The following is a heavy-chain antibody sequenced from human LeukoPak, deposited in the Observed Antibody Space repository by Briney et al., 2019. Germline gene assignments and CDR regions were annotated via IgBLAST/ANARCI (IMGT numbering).Heavy chain of an antibody. Sequence: AASVKVSCKSPGYTFINYVINWVRQAPGQGREWMGWINTYNGNKDYAQKLQGRVTMTLHTYTRTAYMDLRSLREDHTAVYYCARDPYDGNGGIDYWGQGTLVTVSS. CDR1: GYTFINYV. CDR2: INTYNGNK. J-gene: IGHJ4*02. V-gene: IGHV1-18*01. D-gene: IGHD2-15*01. CDR3: ARDPYDGNGGIDY.